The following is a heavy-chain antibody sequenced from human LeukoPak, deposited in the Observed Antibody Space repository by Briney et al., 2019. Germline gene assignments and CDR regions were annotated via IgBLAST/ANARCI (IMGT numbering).Heavy chain of an antibody. V-gene: IGHV4-34*01. D-gene: IGHD3-3*01. CDR3: ARVSSGYYGVDY. Sequence: SETLSLTCAVYGGSFSGYYWGWIRQPPGKGLEWIGEINHSGSTNYNPSLKSRVTISVDTSKNQFSLKLSSVTAADTAVYYCARVSSGYYGVDYWGQGTLVTVSS. J-gene: IGHJ4*02. CDR1: GGSFSGYY. CDR2: INHSGST.